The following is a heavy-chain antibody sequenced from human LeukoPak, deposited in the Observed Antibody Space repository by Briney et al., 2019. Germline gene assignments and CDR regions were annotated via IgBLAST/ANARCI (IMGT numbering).Heavy chain of an antibody. CDR1: GGSISSYY. CDR3: AWSGGTSYHYYYMVV. J-gene: IGHJ6*03. CDR2: IYTSGST. D-gene: IGHD2-2*01. Sequence: KPSETLSLTCTVSGGSISSYYWSWIRQPAGKGLEWIGRIYTSGSTNYNPSLKSRVTMSVDTSKNQFSLKLSSVTAADTAVYYCAWSGGTSYHYYYMVVWGKGTTVTVSS. V-gene: IGHV4-4*07.